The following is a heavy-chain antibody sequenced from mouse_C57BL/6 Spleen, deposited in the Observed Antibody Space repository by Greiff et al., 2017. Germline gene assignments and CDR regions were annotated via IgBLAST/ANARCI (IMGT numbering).Heavy chain of an antibody. D-gene: IGHD2-4*01. J-gene: IGHJ1*03. Sequence: EVHLVESGGGLVKPGGSLKLSCAASGFTFSSYAMSWVRQTPEKRLEWVATISDGGSYTYYPDNVKGRFTISRDNAKNNLYLQMNHLKSEDTAMDYCARGNYDRYFDVWGTETTVTVSS. CDR2: ISDGGSYT. CDR1: GFTFSSYA. V-gene: IGHV5-4*01. CDR3: ARGNYDRYFDV.